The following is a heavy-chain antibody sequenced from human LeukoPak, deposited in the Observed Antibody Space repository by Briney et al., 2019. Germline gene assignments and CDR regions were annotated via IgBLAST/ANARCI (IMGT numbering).Heavy chain of an antibody. D-gene: IGHD5-18*01. J-gene: IGHJ6*02. V-gene: IGHV4-59*08. CDR1: GGSISSYY. Sequence: SEILSLTCTVSGGSISSYYWSWIRQPPRKGLEWIGYIYYSGSTNYNPSLKSRVTISVDTSKNQLSLKLSSVTAADTAVYYCARLGPVDTAMGDYYYYGMDVWGQGTTVTVSS. CDR3: ARLGPVDTAMGDYYYYGMDV. CDR2: IYYSGST.